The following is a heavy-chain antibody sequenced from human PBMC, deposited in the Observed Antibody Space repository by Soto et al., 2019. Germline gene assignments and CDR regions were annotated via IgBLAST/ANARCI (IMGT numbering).Heavy chain of an antibody. V-gene: IGHV3-48*01. CDR1: GFTFSSYS. J-gene: IGHJ5*02. Sequence: EVQLVESGGGLVQPGGSLRLSCAASGFTFSSYSMNWVRQAPGKGLEWVSYISSSSSTIYYADSVKGRFTISRDNAKNTLYLQMNSLRAEDTAVYYCAREGDSSGGYNWFDPWGQGTLVTVSS. D-gene: IGHD3-22*01. CDR2: ISSSSSTI. CDR3: AREGDSSGGYNWFDP.